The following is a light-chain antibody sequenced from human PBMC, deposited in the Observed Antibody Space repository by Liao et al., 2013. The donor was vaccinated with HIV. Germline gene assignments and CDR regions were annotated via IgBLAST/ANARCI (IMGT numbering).Light chain of an antibody. CDR2: YNT. CDR1: NIGRKS. V-gene: IGLV3-21*01. CDR3: QVWDSNSDHPYV. Sequence: SYVLTQPPSVSVAPGKTARITCGGNNIGRKSVHWYQQKPGQAPVLVIYYNTDRPSGIPARFSGSNSGNTATLTISRVEAGDEADYYCQVWDSNSDHPYVFGTGTKVTVL. J-gene: IGLJ1*01.